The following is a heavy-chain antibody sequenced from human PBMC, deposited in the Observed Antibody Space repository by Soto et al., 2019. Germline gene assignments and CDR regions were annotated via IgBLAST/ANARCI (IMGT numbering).Heavy chain of an antibody. CDR1: GDSVSSNSVG. J-gene: IGHJ3*01. Sequence: SQTLSLTCAISGDSVSSNSVGWNWIRQSPSRGLEWLGRTYYWSNWYNDYAVSVKSRITINPDTSKNQFSLQLNSLTPEDTAVYYCARSYSGGAFDFWGQGTMVTVSS. CDR2: TYYWSNWYN. CDR3: ARSYSGGAFDF. V-gene: IGHV6-1*01. D-gene: IGHD3-10*01.